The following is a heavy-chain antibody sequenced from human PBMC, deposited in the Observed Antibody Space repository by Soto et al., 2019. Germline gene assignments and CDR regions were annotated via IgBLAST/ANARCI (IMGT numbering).Heavy chain of an antibody. CDR3: AKDTMRVAARPYCFAY. D-gene: IGHD6-6*01. CDR1: GFTFSSYA. J-gene: IGHJ4*02. V-gene: IGHV3-23*01. Sequence: EVQLLESGGGLVQPGGSLRLSCAASGFTFSSYAMSWVRQAPGKGLEWVSAISGSGGSTYYADSVKGRFTISSDNSKNTLYLRMNSLRAEDTAAYYCAKDTMRVAARPYCFAYWGQGTLVTVSS. CDR2: ISGSGGST.